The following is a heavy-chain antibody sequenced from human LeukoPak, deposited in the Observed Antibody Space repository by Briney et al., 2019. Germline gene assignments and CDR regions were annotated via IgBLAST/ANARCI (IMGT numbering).Heavy chain of an antibody. D-gene: IGHD3-22*01. J-gene: IGHJ4*02. V-gene: IGHV4-39*07. CDR3: ARGRDDSSQGFDY. CDR1: GGSISSSSYY. Sequence: SETLSLTCTVSGGSISSSSYYWGWIRQPPGKGLEWIGSIYYSGSTYYNPSLKSRVTISVDTSKNQFSLKLSSVTAADTAVYYCARGRDDSSQGFDYWGQGTLVTVSS. CDR2: IYYSGST.